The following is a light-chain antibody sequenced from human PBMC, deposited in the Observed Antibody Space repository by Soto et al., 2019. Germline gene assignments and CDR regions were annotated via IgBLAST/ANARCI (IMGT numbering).Light chain of an antibody. CDR3: QQRSNWPPVLT. CDR2: GAS. Sequence: EIVMTQSPAILSVSPGERATLSCRASQSVSSNLAWYQQKPGQAPRLLIYGASSWATGVRDRFSGSGSGTDFTLTISRLEPEDFAVYYCQQRSNWPPVLTFGGGTKVDI. V-gene: IGKV3D-20*02. J-gene: IGKJ4*01. CDR1: QSVSSN.